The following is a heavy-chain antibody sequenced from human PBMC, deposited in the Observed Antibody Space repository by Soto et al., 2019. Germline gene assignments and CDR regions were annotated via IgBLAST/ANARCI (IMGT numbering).Heavy chain of an antibody. J-gene: IGHJ4*02. CDR1: GDSITSGGYS. CDR3: XRDRRDGWXXXY. Sequence: SETLSLTCAVSGDSITSGGYSWNWIRQPPGKGLEWIGYIYYTGGTSYNPSLQSRVTISVDTSKNQFSLKLTSVTAADTSVYYCXRDRRDGWXXXYXXQGTLVTXS. CDR2: IYYTGGT. V-gene: IGHV4-30-2*01. D-gene: IGHD2-2*03.